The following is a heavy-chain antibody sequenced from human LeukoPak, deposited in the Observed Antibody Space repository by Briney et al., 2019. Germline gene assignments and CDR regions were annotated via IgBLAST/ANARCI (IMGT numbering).Heavy chain of an antibody. Sequence: GGSLRLSCAASGFTFSRYEMNWVRQAPEKGLEWVSYISPSGTTTYYPDSVRGRFTISRDDAQNSLYLQMNSLRAEDTAIYYCAKGGYCSGGTCYKWNAFDVWGQGTVVTVSS. CDR3: AKGGYCSGGTCYKWNAFDV. J-gene: IGHJ3*01. CDR2: ISPSGTTT. V-gene: IGHV3-48*03. CDR1: GFTFSRYE. D-gene: IGHD2-15*01.